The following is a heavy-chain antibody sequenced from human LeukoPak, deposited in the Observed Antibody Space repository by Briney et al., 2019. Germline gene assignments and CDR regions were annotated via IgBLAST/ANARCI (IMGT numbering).Heavy chain of an antibody. D-gene: IGHD2-2*01. CDR1: GGSISSYY. CDR3: VRLNQLPTLSYYYYYYMDV. Sequence: PSETLSLTCTVSGGSISSYYWSWIRQPPGKGPEWIGYIYTSGSTNYNPSLKSRVTISVDTSKNQFSLKLSSVTAADTAVYYCVRLNQLPTLSYYYYYYMDVWGKGTTVTVSS. CDR2: IYTSGST. V-gene: IGHV4-4*09. J-gene: IGHJ6*03.